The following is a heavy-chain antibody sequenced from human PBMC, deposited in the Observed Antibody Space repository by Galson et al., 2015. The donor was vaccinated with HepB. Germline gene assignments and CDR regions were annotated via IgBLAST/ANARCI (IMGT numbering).Heavy chain of an antibody. CDR1: GGSFSGFY. J-gene: IGHJ3*02. V-gene: IGHV4-34*01. CDR3: ARLLGGTTWVAFDI. CDR2: INHSGST. Sequence: ETLSLTCAVYGGSFSGFYWTWIRQSPGKGLEWIGEINHSGSTNYNPSLKSRVIISVDMSKNQFSLRLTSVTAADTAVYYCARLLGGTTWVAFDIWGHGRMVIVSS. D-gene: IGHD1-1*01.